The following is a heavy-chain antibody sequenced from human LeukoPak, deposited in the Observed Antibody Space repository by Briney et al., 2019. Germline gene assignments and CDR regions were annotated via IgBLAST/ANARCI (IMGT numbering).Heavy chain of an antibody. CDR3: AREGAPVRSYYYDYMDV. J-gene: IGHJ6*03. D-gene: IGHD1-14*01. CDR1: GYTFTDYY. V-gene: IGHV1-2*02. Sequence: GASVKVSCKPSGYTFTDYYMQWVQQAPGQGLEWMGWINPNSGGTNYAQKFQGRVTMTRDTSTSTAYMELSRLRSDDTAVYYCAREGAPVRSYYYDYMDVWGKGTTVTVSS. CDR2: INPNSGGT.